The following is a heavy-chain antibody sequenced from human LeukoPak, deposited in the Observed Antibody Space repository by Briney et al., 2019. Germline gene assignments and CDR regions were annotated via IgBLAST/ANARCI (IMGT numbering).Heavy chain of an antibody. Sequence: RGSLRLSCAASGFTVSSNYMNWVRQAPGKGLEWVSVIYSGGTTYYADSVKDRFTISRDNSKNTLYLQMNSLRAEDTAVYYCARATIATTDSMDVWGQGTTVTVSS. CDR1: GFTVSSNY. V-gene: IGHV3-66*01. CDR2: IYSGGTT. CDR3: ARATIATTDSMDV. D-gene: IGHD2-21*01. J-gene: IGHJ6*02.